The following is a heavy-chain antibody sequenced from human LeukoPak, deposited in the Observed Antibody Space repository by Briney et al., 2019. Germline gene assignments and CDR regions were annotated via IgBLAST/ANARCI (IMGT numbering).Heavy chain of an antibody. J-gene: IGHJ6*04. Sequence: PGGSLRLSCAASGFTFSSYEMNWVRQAPGKGLEWVSYISSSGSTIYYADSVKGRFTISRDNAKNSLYLQMNSLRAEDTAVYYCARDGYNANHMDVWGKGTPVTISS. V-gene: IGHV3-48*03. D-gene: IGHD5-24*01. CDR2: ISSSGSTI. CDR3: ARDGYNANHMDV. CDR1: GFTFSSYE.